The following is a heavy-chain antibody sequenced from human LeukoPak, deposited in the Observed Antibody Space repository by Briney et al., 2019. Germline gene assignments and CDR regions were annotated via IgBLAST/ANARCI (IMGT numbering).Heavy chain of an antibody. CDR3: VRAGTRGYGGFGTEGLYDY. Sequence: PSETLSLTCSVSGGSISSYYWSWIRQPAGKGLEWIGRIYTTGSTDYNPSLKSRVTISVDTSKKQFYLKLSSVTAADTAVYYCVRAGTRGYGGFGTEGLYDYWGQGTLITVSS. V-gene: IGHV4-4*07. CDR1: GGSISSYY. CDR2: IYTTGST. D-gene: IGHD5-12*01. J-gene: IGHJ4*02.